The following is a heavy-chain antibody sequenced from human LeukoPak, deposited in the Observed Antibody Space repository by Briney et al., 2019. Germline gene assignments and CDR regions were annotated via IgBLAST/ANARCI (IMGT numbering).Heavy chain of an antibody. J-gene: IGHJ4*02. CDR2: INAGNGNT. V-gene: IGHV1-3*01. CDR3: ARYYGANSGLDY. D-gene: IGHD4-23*01. CDR1: GYTSTNYD. Sequence: ASVKVSCKASGYTSTNYDMHWVRQAPGQGLEWMGWINAGNGNTGYSQNFQGRVTITRDTSASTTYMELNSLRSEDTAVYYCARYYGANSGLDYWGQGTLVTVSS.